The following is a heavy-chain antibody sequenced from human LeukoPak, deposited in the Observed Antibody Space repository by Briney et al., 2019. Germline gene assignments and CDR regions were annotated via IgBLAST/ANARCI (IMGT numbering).Heavy chain of an antibody. J-gene: IGHJ5*02. V-gene: IGHV3-7*04. CDR1: GITFSSHW. CDR2: IKQDGSEK. D-gene: IGHD3-16*01. Sequence: GGSLRLSCAASGITFSSHWMSWVRQAPGKGLEWVANIKQDGSEKYYVDSVKGRFTISRDNAKNSLYLQMNSLRAEDTAVYYCARGTLRFFARWGQGTLVTVSS. CDR3: ARGTLRFFAR.